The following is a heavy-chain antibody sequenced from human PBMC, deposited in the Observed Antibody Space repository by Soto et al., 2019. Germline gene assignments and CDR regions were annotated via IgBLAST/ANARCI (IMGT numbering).Heavy chain of an antibody. J-gene: IGHJ5*02. Sequence: SETLSLTCTVSGGSISSYSWSWIRQPPGKGLEWIGYIYYSGSTNYNPSLKSRGTISVDTSKNQFSLKLSSVPAADTAVYYCARVVGSSWMRWFDPWGQGTLVTVSS. D-gene: IGHD6-13*01. V-gene: IGHV4-59*01. CDR1: GGSISSYS. CDR3: ARVVGSSWMRWFDP. CDR2: IYYSGST.